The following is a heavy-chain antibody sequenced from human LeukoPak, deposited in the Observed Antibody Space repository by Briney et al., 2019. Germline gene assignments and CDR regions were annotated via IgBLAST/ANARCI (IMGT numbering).Heavy chain of an antibody. Sequence: SETLSLTCTVSGGSISSYYWVWIRQPPGKGLEWIGYIYYNGNTNYNPSLKSRVTMSVDTSKNQFSLKLSSVTAADTAVYYCARAIAVTTYDYWGQGTLVTVSS. CDR1: GGSISSYY. CDR2: IYYNGNT. V-gene: IGHV4-59*12. D-gene: IGHD4-17*01. CDR3: ARAIAVTTYDY. J-gene: IGHJ4*02.